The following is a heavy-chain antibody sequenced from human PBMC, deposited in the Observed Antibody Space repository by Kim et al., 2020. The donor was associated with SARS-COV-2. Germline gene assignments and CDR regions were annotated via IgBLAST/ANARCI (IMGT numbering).Heavy chain of an antibody. V-gene: IGHV3-49*04. D-gene: IGHD3-10*01. Sequence: GGSLRLSCTASGFTFGDYSVNWVRQAPGKGLEWVGFIRNKTYGETTEYAASVRGRFTISRDDSKSIAYLQMNSLRTEDTAVYYCTRNRDYYGPGTYNYWG. CDR2: IRNKTYGETT. CDR1: GFTFGDYS. J-gene: IGHJ4*01. CDR3: TRNRDYYGPGTYNY.